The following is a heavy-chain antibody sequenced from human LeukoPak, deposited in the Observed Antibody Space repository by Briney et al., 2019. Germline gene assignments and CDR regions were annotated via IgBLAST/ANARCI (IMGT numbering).Heavy chain of an antibody. Sequence: GGSLRLSCAASGFTFSSYAMHWVRQAPGKGLEWVAVISYDGSNKYYADSVKGRFTISRDNSKNTLYLQMNSLRAEDTAVYYCARDPRGGYSYGWGAFDIWGQGTMVTVSS. CDR1: GFTFSSYA. V-gene: IGHV3-30-3*01. D-gene: IGHD5-18*01. J-gene: IGHJ3*02. CDR3: ARDPRGGYSYGWGAFDI. CDR2: ISYDGSNK.